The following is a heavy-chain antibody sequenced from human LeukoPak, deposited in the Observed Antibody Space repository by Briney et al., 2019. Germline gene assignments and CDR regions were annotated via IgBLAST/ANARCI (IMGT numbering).Heavy chain of an antibody. CDR1: GFIFSTSA. J-gene: IGHJ4*02. CDR2: ISFNGRST. CDR3: VEDRESRVYYFDS. D-gene: IGHD2-8*01. Sequence: GGSLRLSCSASGFIFSTSAMHWVRQAPGKGLDYVSGISFNGRSTYYADSLKGRFSISRDNSKNTLYLHISSLRDEDTAVYYCVEDRESRVYYFDSWGQGTLVTVSS. V-gene: IGHV3-64D*09.